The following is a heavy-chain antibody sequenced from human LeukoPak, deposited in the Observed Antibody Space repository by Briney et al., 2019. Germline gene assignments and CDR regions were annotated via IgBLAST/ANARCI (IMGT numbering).Heavy chain of an antibody. J-gene: IGHJ3*02. V-gene: IGHV4-34*01. CDR3: ARRAPRATVTPYAFDI. D-gene: IGHD4-17*01. CDR1: GGSFSGYY. Sequence: SETLSLTCAVYGGSFSGYYWSWIRQPPGKGLEWIGEINHSGSTNYNPSLKSRVTISVDTSKNQFSLKLSSVTAADTAVYYCARRAPRATVTPYAFDIWGQGTMVTVSS. CDR2: INHSGST.